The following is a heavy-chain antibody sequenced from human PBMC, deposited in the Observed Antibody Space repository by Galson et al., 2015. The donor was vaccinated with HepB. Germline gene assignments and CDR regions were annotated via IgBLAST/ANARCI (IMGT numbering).Heavy chain of an antibody. D-gene: IGHD2-15*01. CDR2: ITGSGDST. CDR3: AKVYCSGGRCYRSLDY. V-gene: IGHV3-23*01. Sequence: SLRLSCAASGFTFSSYAMTWVRQAPGKGLGWVSAITGSGDSTYYADSVKGRFTISRDNSKNTLYLQMNSLRAEDTAVYYCAKVYCSGGRCYRSLDYWGQGTLVTVSS. CDR1: GFTFSSYA. J-gene: IGHJ4*02.